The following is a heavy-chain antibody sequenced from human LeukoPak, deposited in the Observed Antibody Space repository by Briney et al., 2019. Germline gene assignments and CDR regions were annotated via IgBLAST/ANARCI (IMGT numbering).Heavy chain of an antibody. Sequence: GRSLRLSCAASGFTFSSYAMHWVRQAPGKGLEWVAVISYDGSNKYYADSVKGRFTTSRDNSKNTLYLQMNSLRAEDTAVYYCARVSLRGRIAVAGPFDYWGQGTLVTVSS. J-gene: IGHJ4*02. CDR1: GFTFSSYA. CDR3: ARVSLRGRIAVAGPFDY. D-gene: IGHD6-19*01. V-gene: IGHV3-30*04. CDR2: ISYDGSNK.